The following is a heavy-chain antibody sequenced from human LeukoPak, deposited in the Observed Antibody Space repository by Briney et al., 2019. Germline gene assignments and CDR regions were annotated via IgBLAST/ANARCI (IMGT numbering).Heavy chain of an antibody. CDR2: IKQDGSEK. D-gene: IGHD1-26*01. J-gene: IGHJ5*02. V-gene: IGHV3-7*03. CDR3: ARAGEELRANWFDP. Sequence: GGSLRLSCAASGFTFSDYYMSWIRQAPGKGLEWVANIKQDGSEKYYVDSVKGRFTISRDNAKNSLYLQMNSLRAEDTAVYYCARAGEELRANWFDPWGQGTLVTVSS. CDR1: GFTFSDYY.